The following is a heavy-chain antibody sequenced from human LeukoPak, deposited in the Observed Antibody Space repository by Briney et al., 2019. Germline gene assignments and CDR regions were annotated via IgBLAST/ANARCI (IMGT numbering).Heavy chain of an antibody. D-gene: IGHD3-10*01. V-gene: IGHV3-11*04. CDR3: ARDYFGSGYVDY. Sequence: GGSLRLSCAASGITFNYYYMSWIRQAPGKGLELVSYISTSGSTTHYADSVKGRFTISRDNAKNPLYLQMNSLRAEDTAVYYCARDYFGSGYVDYWGQGTLVTVSS. CDR2: ISTSGSTT. J-gene: IGHJ4*02. CDR1: GITFNYYY.